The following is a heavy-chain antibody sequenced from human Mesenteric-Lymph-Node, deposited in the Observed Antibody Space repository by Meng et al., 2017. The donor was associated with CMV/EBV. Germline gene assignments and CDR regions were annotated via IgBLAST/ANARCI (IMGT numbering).Heavy chain of an antibody. CDR3: ARVRGDFWSHNYNDWFDP. D-gene: IGHD3-3*01. Sequence: SETLSLTCAISGDSVSSNIAAWNWIRQSPSRGLEWLGRTYYRSKWYNDYAVSVKSRITINPDTSKNQFSLQLNSVTPEDTAVYYCARVRGDFWSHNYNDWFDPWGQGTLVTVSS. CDR1: GDSVSSNIAA. CDR2: TYYRSKWYN. V-gene: IGHV6-1*01. J-gene: IGHJ5*02.